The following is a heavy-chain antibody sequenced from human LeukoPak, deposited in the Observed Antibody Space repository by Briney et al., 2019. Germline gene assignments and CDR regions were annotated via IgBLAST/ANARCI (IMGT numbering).Heavy chain of an antibody. CDR1: GFTFSSFA. J-gene: IGHJ4*02. CDR2: VSRSGVGT. CDR3: ANRNYYDSSGYMMYY. V-gene: IGHV3-23*01. D-gene: IGHD3-22*01. Sequence: GGTLRLSCAASGFTFSSFAMSWIRQAPGKGLEWVSSVSRSGVGTYYADSVKGRFTISRDNSKNTLYLQMNSLRAEDTAVYYCANRNYYDSSGYMMYYWGQGTLVTVSS.